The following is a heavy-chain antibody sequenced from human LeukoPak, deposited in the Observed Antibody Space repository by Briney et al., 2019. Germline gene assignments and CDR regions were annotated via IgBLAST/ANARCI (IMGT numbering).Heavy chain of an antibody. CDR3: ARDHSPLRFLEWLSHRYTGDAFDI. CDR2: MNPNSGNT. V-gene: IGHV1-8*03. Sequence: GASVKVSCKASGYTFTSYDINWVRQATGQGLEWMGWMNPNSGNTGYAQRFQGRVTITADKSTSTAYMELRSLRSDDTAVYYCARDHSPLRFLEWLSHRYTGDAFDIWGQGTMVTVSS. J-gene: IGHJ3*02. D-gene: IGHD3-3*01. CDR1: GYTFTSYD.